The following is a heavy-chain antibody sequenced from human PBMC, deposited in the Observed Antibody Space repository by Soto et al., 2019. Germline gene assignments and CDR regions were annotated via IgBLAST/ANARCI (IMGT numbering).Heavy chain of an antibody. CDR1: AFAFSSYS. CDR2: ITSGSSFI. V-gene: IGHV3-21*01. D-gene: IGHD2-8*01. CDR3: ARSQRNGAMDV. Sequence: EAQLVESGGGLVKPGGSLRVSCVASAFAFSSYSLNWVHQAPGKGLEWVSSITSGSSFIDYADSVKGRFTISRDDAKNSLFLQMSSLRADDTAVYYCARSQRNGAMDVWGQGTTVTVSS. J-gene: IGHJ6*02.